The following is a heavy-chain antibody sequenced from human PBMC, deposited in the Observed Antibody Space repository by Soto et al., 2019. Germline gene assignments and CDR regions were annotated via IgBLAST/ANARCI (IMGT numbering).Heavy chain of an antibody. J-gene: IGHJ4*02. V-gene: IGHV1-18*01. CDR3: TRGVGIATSGDY. D-gene: IGHD6-13*01. CDR1: GYSFTTYG. CDR2: ISGYNGNT. Sequence: QVQLVQSGAEVKKAGASVKVSCKASGYSFTTYGSNWVRQAPGQGLEWMGWISGYNGNTNYERKFQGRVTMTTDTPTSTASMALRSLTSDDTAVYFCTRGVGIATSGDYWGQGTLVTVSS.